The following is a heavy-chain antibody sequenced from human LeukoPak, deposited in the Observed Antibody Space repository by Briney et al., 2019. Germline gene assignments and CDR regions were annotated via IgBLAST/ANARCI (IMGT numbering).Heavy chain of an antibody. V-gene: IGHV4-59*08. Sequence: AETLSLTCTVSGGSISSYYWSWIRQPPGKGLEWIGYIYYSGRTNYNPSLKSRVTISVDTSKNQFSLKLSSVTAADTAVYYCARSYCSGGSCYRAFGIWGQGTLVTVSS. CDR3: ARSYCSGGSCYRAFGI. J-gene: IGHJ4*02. CDR1: GGSISSYY. D-gene: IGHD2-15*01. CDR2: IYYSGRT.